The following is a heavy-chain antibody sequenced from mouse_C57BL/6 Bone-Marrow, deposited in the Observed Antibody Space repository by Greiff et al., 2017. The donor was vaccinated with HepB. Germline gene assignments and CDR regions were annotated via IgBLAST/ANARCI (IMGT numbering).Heavy chain of an antibody. V-gene: IGHV5-9*01. J-gene: IGHJ2*01. Sequence: EVQLQESGGGLVKPGGSLKLSCAASGFTFSSYTMSWVRQTPEKRLEWVATISGGGGNTYYPDSVKGRFTISRDNAKNTLYLQMSSLRSEDTALYYCARQNYSNYEDFDYWGQGTTLTVSS. CDR2: ISGGGGNT. CDR3: ARQNYSNYEDFDY. CDR1: GFTFSSYT. D-gene: IGHD2-5*01.